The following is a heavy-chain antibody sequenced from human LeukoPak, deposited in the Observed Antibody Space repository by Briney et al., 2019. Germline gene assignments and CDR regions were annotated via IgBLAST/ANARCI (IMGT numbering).Heavy chain of an antibody. CDR2: INSDGSST. Sequence: GGSLRLSCAASGFTFSTYWMHWVRHAPGKGLVWVSRINSDGSSTSYGDSVKGRFTISRDNAKNTLFLQVNSLRAEDTAVYYCAREDDSIGYTPQYFNYWGQGTLVTVSS. CDR3: AREDDSIGYTPQYFNY. D-gene: IGHD3-22*01. CDR1: GFTFSTYW. J-gene: IGHJ4*02. V-gene: IGHV3-74*01.